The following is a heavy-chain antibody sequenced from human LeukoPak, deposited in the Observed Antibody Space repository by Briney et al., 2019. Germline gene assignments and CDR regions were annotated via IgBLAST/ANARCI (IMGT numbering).Heavy chain of an antibody. V-gene: IGHV1-69*13. CDR3: ASAPYYDILTGPDY. J-gene: IGHJ4*02. CDR1: GGTFSSYA. D-gene: IGHD3-9*01. CDR2: IIPIFGTA. Sequence: EASVKVSCKASGGTFSSYAISWVRQAPGQGLEWMGGIIPIFGTANYAQKFQGRVTIPADESTSTAYMELSSLRSEDTAVYYCASAPYYDILTGPDYWGQGTLVTVSS.